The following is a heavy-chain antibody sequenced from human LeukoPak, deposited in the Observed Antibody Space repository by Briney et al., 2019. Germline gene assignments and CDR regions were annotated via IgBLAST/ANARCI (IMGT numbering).Heavy chain of an antibody. CDR3: AVAADGTFWSDP. CDR2: IYPGDSDT. CDR1: GYIFTSYW. Sequence: GESLKISCKGSGYIFTSYWIGWVRQMPGKGLEWMGIIYPGDSDTRYSPSFQGQVTISVDKSISTAHLQWGSLKASDTAMYYCAVAADGTFWSDPWGQGTVVTVSS. J-gene: IGHJ5*02. V-gene: IGHV5-51*01. D-gene: IGHD6-13*01.